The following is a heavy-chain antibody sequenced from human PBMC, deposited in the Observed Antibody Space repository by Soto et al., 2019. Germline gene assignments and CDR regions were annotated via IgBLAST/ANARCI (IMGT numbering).Heavy chain of an antibody. CDR1: GFTFSSYA. CDR3: AKDKDCSGGSCYSGWFDP. CDR2: ITGSGGST. J-gene: IGHJ5*02. D-gene: IGHD2-15*01. Sequence: EVQLLESGGVLVQPGGSLRLSCAASGFTFSSYAMSWVRQAPGKGLEWVSAITGSGGSTYYADSVKGRFTISRDNSKNTLYLQMNSLRAEDTAVYYCAKDKDCSGGSCYSGWFDPWGQGTLVTVSS. V-gene: IGHV3-23*01.